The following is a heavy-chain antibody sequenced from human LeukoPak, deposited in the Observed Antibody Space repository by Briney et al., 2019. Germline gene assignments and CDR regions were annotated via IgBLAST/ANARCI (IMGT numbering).Heavy chain of an antibody. Sequence: ASVKVSCKASGYTFTSYGISWVRQAPGQGLEWMGWISAYNGNTNYAQKLQGRVTMTTDTSTSTAYMELRSLRSDDTAVYYCARSARCSGGSCYGGYMDLWGKGTTVTVSS. V-gene: IGHV1-18*01. CDR3: ARSARCSGGSCYGGYMDL. CDR2: ISAYNGNT. D-gene: IGHD2-15*01. CDR1: GYTFTSYG. J-gene: IGHJ6*03.